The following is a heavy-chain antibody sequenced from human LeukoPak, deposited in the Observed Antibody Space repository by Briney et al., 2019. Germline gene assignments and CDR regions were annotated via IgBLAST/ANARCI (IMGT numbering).Heavy chain of an antibody. D-gene: IGHD5-24*01. Sequence: ASVKVSCKASGGTFSSYAISWVRQAPGQGLEWMGGIIPIFGTANYAQKFQGRVTMTRDTSASTVYMELSSLRSEDTAVYYCASVYKHGMDVWGQGTTVTVSS. CDR1: GGTFSSYA. V-gene: IGHV1-69*05. CDR2: IIPIFGTA. J-gene: IGHJ6*02. CDR3: ASVYKHGMDV.